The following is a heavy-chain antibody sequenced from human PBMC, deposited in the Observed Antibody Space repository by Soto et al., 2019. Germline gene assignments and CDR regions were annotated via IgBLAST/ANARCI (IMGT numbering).Heavy chain of an antibody. J-gene: IGHJ5*02. D-gene: IGHD3-10*01. Sequence: QITLKESGRTLVKPTQTLTLTCTFSGFSLSTNGVVVGWIRQPPGKALEWLALIYWDGDKRYSPSLKSRPTATQNTSNNQVLLTMRNMEPVDTAQYDCAHLANYHQFAWCDPWGQGILVTVSS. CDR2: IYWDGDK. CDR1: GFSLSTNGVV. V-gene: IGHV2-5*02. CDR3: AHLANYHQFAWCDP.